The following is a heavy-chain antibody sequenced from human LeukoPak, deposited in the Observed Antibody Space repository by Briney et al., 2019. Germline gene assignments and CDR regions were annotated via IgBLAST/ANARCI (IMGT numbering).Heavy chain of an antibody. Sequence: KPSETLSLTCAVSGGSISSSNWWTWVRQPPGKGLEWIGEIYHSGSTNYNPSLKSRVTISVDTSKNQFSLKLSSVTAADTAVYYCARVIGPDSSGYYYVRRNYYYYMDVWGKGTTVTVSS. J-gene: IGHJ6*03. CDR1: GGSISSSNW. CDR3: ARVIGPDSSGYYYVRRNYYYYMDV. D-gene: IGHD3-22*01. CDR2: IYHSGST. V-gene: IGHV4-4*02.